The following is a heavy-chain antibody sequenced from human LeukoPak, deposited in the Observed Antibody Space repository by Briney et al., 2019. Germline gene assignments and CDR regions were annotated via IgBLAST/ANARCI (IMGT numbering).Heavy chain of an antibody. CDR3: ARDVRNYYYDSSGYSWDAFDI. V-gene: IGHV1-69*05. J-gene: IGHJ3*02. CDR2: IIPIFGTA. CDR1: GGTFSSYA. Sequence: SVKVSCKASGGTFSSYAISWVRQAPGQGLEWMGRIIPIFGTANYAQKFQGRVTITTDESTGTAYMELSSLRSEDTAVYYCARDVRNYYYDSSGYSWDAFDIWGQGTMVTVSS. D-gene: IGHD3-22*01.